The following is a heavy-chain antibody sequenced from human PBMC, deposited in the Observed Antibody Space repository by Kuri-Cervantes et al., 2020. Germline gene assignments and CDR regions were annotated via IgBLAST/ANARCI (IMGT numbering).Heavy chain of an antibody. Sequence: LSLTCAASGFTFSSYAMHWVRQAPGKGLEWVAVISYDGSNKYYADSVKGRFTISRDNSKNTLYLQMNSLRAEDTAVYYCAKDLPRYYYDSSGYSDDDAFDIWGQGTMVTVSS. CDR1: GFTFSSYA. CDR3: AKDLPRYYYDSSGYSDDDAFDI. D-gene: IGHD3-22*01. J-gene: IGHJ3*02. V-gene: IGHV3-30-3*01. CDR2: ISYDGSNK.